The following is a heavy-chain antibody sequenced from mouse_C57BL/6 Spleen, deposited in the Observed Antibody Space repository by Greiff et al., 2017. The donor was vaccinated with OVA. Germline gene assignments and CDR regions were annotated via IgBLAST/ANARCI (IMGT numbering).Heavy chain of an antibody. J-gene: IGHJ4*01. CDR2: IHPNSGST. CDR1: GYTFTSYW. CDR3: ARSRTAYYAMDY. D-gene: IGHD2-14*01. Sequence: QVQLQQPGAELVKPGASVKLSCKASGYTFTSYWMHWVKQRPGQGLEWIGMIHPNSGSTNYNEKFKSKATLTVDKSSSTAYMQLSSLTSEDSAVYYCARSRTAYYAMDYRGQGTSVTVSS. V-gene: IGHV1-64*01.